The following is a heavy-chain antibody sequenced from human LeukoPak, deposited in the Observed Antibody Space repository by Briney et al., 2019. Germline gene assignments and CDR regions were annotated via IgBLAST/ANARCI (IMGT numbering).Heavy chain of an antibody. CDR1: GGSISSSSYY. V-gene: IGHV4-39*07. J-gene: IGHJ5*02. Sequence: KTSETLSLTCTVSGGSISSSSYYWGWIRQPPGKGLEWIGNIYYIGSTYYNPSLKSRVTVSVDTSKNQFSLKLSSVTAADTAVYYCARGGRGYYGSGSHPKKNWFDPWGQGTLVTVSS. D-gene: IGHD3-10*01. CDR3: ARGGRGYYGSGSHPKKNWFDP. CDR2: IYYIGST.